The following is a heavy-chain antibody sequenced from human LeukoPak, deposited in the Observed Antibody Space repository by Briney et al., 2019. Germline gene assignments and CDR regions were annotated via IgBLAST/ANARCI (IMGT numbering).Heavy chain of an antibody. CDR1: GFTFSIFA. Sequence: GGSLRLSCEASGFTFSIFAMSWVRQAPGKGLEWVSTITGSGATYYADSVKGRFTISRDNSKNMLYLQMNSLRAEDTALYFCAKGRDSGWYAWFDPWGQGTLVTVSS. CDR2: ITGSGAT. V-gene: IGHV3-23*01. CDR3: AKGRDSGWYAWFDP. D-gene: IGHD6-19*01. J-gene: IGHJ5*02.